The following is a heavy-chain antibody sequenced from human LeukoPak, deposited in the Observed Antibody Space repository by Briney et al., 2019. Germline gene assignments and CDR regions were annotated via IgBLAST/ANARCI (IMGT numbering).Heavy chain of an antibody. V-gene: IGHV3-23*01. CDR2: ISGSGGST. CDR3: AKDDVGGPGSYYRGDYGMDV. J-gene: IGHJ6*02. Sequence: PGGSLRLSCAASGFTFSSYAMSWVRQAPGKGLEWVSAISGSGGSTYYADSVKGRFTISRDNSKNTLYLQMNSLRAEDTAVYYCAKDDVGGPGSYYRGDYGMDVWGQGTTVTVSS. CDR1: GFTFSSYA. D-gene: IGHD3-10*01.